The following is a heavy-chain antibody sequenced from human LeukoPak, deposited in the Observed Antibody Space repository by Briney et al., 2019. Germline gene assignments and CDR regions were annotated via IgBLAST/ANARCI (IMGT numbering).Heavy chain of an antibody. CDR1: GYTFTSYG. Sequence: ASVKVSCKASGYTFTSYGISWVRQAPGQGLEWVGWISAYNGNTNYAQKLQGRVTMTTDTSTSTAYMELRSLRSDDTAVYYCARGMFCGGDCYGDDYWGQGTLVTVSS. CDR3: ARGMFCGGDCYGDDY. D-gene: IGHD2-21*01. CDR2: ISAYNGNT. V-gene: IGHV1-18*01. J-gene: IGHJ4*02.